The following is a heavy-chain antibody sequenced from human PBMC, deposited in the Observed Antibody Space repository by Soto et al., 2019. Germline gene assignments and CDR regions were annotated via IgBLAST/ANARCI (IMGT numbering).Heavy chain of an antibody. Sequence: PGESLKISCTGSGYSFTGYWIGWVRQMPGKGLEWMGITYPGDSDTRYSPSFQGRVTISADKSINTAYLQWSSLKASDTAMYYCVVPQKLPWVNYWGQGTLVTVS. D-gene: IGHD1-26*01. CDR2: TYPGDSDT. CDR1: GYSFTGYW. V-gene: IGHV5-51*01. J-gene: IGHJ4*02. CDR3: VVPQKLPWVNY.